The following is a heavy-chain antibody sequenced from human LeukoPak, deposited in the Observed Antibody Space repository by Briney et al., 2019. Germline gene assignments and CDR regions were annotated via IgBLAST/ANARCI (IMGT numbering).Heavy chain of an antibody. Sequence: ASVKVSCKASGGTFSSYTINWVRQATGQGLEWMGWMNPNSGNTGYAQKFQGRVTMTRNTSISTAYMELSSLRSEDMAVYYCARPKTGDRAFDIWGQGTMVTVSS. D-gene: IGHD7-27*01. CDR1: GGTFSSYT. CDR2: MNPNSGNT. CDR3: ARPKTGDRAFDI. V-gene: IGHV1-8*02. J-gene: IGHJ3*02.